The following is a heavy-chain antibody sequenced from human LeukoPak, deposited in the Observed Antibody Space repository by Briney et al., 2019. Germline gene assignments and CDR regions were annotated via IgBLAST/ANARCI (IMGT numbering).Heavy chain of an antibody. CDR2: IWYDGSNK. CDR3: ARAPNIVAVPAAPDY. CDR1: GFTFSSYG. V-gene: IGHV3-33*01. D-gene: IGHD2-2*01. J-gene: IGHJ4*02. Sequence: GGSLRLSCAASGFTFSSYGMHWVRQAPGKGLEWVAVIWYDGSNKYYADSVKGRFTISRDNSKNTLYLQMNSLRAEDTAVYYCARAPNIVAVPAAPDYWGQGTLVTVSS.